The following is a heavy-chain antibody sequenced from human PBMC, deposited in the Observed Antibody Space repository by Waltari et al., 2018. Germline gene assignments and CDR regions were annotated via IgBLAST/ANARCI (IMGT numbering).Heavy chain of an antibody. V-gene: IGHV3-23*04. J-gene: IGHJ4*02. CDR3: AKSGSYCSSTSCQPRYFDY. Sequence: EVQLVESGGGLVQPGGSLRLSCAASGFTFSSYAMSWVRQAPGKGLEWVSAISGSGGSTYYADSVKGRFTISRDNSKNTLYLQMNSLRAEDTAVYYCAKSGSYCSSTSCQPRYFDYWGQGTLVTVSS. CDR1: GFTFSSYA. CDR2: ISGSGGST. D-gene: IGHD2-2*01.